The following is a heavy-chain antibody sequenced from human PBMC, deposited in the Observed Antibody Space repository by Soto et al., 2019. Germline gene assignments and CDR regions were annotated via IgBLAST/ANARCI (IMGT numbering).Heavy chain of an antibody. J-gene: IGHJ6*02. V-gene: IGHV4-39*01. CDR2: IYYSGSP. CDR1: GGSISSSSYY. D-gene: IGHD6-13*01. Sequence: QLQLQESGPGLVKPSETLSLTCTVSGGSISSSSYYWGWIRQPPGKGLEWIGSIYYSGSPYYNPSLKSRVTISVDTSKNQFSLKLSSVTAADTAVYYCARLLLGQQLHMDVWGQGTTVTVSS. CDR3: ARLLLGQQLHMDV.